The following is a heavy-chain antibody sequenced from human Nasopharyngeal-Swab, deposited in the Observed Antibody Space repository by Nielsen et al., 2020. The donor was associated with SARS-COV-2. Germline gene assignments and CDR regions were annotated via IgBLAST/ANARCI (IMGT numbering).Heavy chain of an antibody. CDR3: AKDKRVVTYYFDY. CDR2: ISWNSGSI. V-gene: IGHV3-9*01. Sequence: SLKISCAASGFTFDDYAMHWVRHAPGKGLEWVSGISWNSGSIGYADSVKGRFTISRDNAKNSLYLQMNSLRAEDTALYYCAKDKRVVTYYFDYWGQGTLVTVSS. D-gene: IGHD3-22*01. CDR1: GFTFDDYA. J-gene: IGHJ4*02.